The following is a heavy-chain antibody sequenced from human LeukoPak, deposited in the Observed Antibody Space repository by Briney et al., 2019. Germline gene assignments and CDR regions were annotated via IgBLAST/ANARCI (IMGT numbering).Heavy chain of an antibody. Sequence: GGSLRLSCAASGFTFSSYGMHWVRQAPGKGLEGVAVISYYGRNKYYADSVKGRFTISRDNAKNSLYLQMNSMRAEDTAVYYCAELGSTMIGGVWGKGATVTTSS. J-gene: IGHJ6*04. CDR2: ISYYGRNK. CDR3: AELGSTMIGGV. D-gene: IGHD3-10*02. V-gene: IGHV3-30*18. CDR1: GFTFSSYG.